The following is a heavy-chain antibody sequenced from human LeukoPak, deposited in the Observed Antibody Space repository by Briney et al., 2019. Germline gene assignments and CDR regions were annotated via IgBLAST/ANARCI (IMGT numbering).Heavy chain of an antibody. V-gene: IGHV3-23*01. CDR1: GFTFNTFA. CDR2: VSGSGDKT. Sequence: PGGSLRLSCAASGFTFNTFAMSWARLAPGKGLEWVATVSGSGDKTYYADSVKGRFTVSRDNFKNTVSLQMNSLRADDTAIYYCAKDSLGAPSADAWGQGTLVTVSS. D-gene: IGHD1-26*01. J-gene: IGHJ5*02. CDR3: AKDSLGAPSADA.